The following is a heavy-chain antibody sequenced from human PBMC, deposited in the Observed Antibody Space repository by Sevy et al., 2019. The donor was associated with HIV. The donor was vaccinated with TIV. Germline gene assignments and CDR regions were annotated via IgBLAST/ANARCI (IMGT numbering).Heavy chain of an antibody. J-gene: IGHJ4*02. CDR1: GGSMSSYY. CDR3: ARATHSYESSSYYPTPLFEY. CDR2: IYYSGST. D-gene: IGHD3-22*01. Sequence: SETLSLTCTVSGGSMSSYYWSWIRQPPGKGLEWIGYIYYSGSTKYNPSLKSRGTISLDTSKNQFSLKLGSVTAADTAVYYCARATHSYESSSYYPTPLFEYWGQGTLVTVSS. V-gene: IGHV4-59*01.